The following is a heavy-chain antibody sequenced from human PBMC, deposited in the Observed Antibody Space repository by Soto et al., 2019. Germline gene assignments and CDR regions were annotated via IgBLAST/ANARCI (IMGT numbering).Heavy chain of an antibody. Sequence: QVHLVQSGAEVKKPGASVKVSCKASGYTFTSYGINWVRQAPGQGLEWMGWISDHNGNTDYAQKLQGRVIVTRDTSTSTAYMELRSLRSDDTAVYDCARGRYGDYWGQGALVTVSS. CDR3: ARGRYGDY. D-gene: IGHD1-1*01. CDR2: ISDHNGNT. CDR1: GYTFTSYG. J-gene: IGHJ4*02. V-gene: IGHV1-18*01.